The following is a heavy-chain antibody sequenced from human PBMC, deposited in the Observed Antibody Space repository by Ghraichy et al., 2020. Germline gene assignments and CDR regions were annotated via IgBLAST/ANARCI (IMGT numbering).Heavy chain of an antibody. CDR1: GFTFSGYW. Sequence: GESLNISCAASGFTFSGYWMHWVRQVPGKGLVWVSRINSDVSTTSYADSVKGRFTISRDNAKNTLYLQMDSLRVEDTDVYYCARGFYHGIDYWGQGTRVTVSS. D-gene: IGHD1-14*01. J-gene: IGHJ4*02. V-gene: IGHV3-74*01. CDR3: ARGFYHGIDY. CDR2: INSDVSTT.